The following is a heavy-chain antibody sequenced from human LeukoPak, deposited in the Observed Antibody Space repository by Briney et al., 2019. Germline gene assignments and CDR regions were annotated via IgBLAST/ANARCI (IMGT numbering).Heavy chain of an antibody. CDR1: GYIFTGYY. Sequence: GASVKVSCKASGYIFTGYYMHWVRQAPGQGLEWMGRINPNSGGTNYAQKFQGRVTMTRDTSISTAYMELSRLRSDDTAVYYCARAGFYDFWSGYRHFDYWGQGTLVTVSS. CDR3: ARAGFYDFWSGYRHFDY. CDR2: INPNSGGT. J-gene: IGHJ4*02. V-gene: IGHV1-2*06. D-gene: IGHD3-3*01.